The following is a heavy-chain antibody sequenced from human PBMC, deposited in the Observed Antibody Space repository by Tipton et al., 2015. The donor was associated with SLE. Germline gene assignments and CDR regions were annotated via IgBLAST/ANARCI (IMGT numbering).Heavy chain of an antibody. J-gene: IGHJ5*02. Sequence: TLSLTCAVYGGSFSGYYWSWIRQPPGKGLEWIGTISYSGSTYYNPSLKSRVTISVDTSKNQFSLRLSSVTAADTAVYWCARLPTGFPNWFDPWGQGTLVTVSS. D-gene: IGHD4-11*01. CDR2: ISYSGST. V-gene: IGHV4-34*01. CDR3: ARLPTGFPNWFDP. CDR1: GGSFSGYY.